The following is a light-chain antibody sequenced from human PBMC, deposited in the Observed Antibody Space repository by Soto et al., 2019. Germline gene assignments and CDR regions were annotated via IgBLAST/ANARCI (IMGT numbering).Light chain of an antibody. CDR2: GAS. V-gene: IGKV3-20*01. J-gene: IGKJ1*01. CDR1: QSVSSSY. Sequence: EIVLTQSPGTLSLSPGERATLSCRASQSVSSSYLAWYQQKPGQAPRLLIYGASSRPTGIPDRFSGSGSGTDFTLTISRLEPEDFAVYYCQQYGSSRTFGQGTKVAIK. CDR3: QQYGSSRT.